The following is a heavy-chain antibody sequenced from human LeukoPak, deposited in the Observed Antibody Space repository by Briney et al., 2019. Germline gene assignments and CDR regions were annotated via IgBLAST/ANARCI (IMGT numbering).Heavy chain of an antibody. CDR2: IYYSGST. CDR3: ARDDPSYGSGL. CDR1: GGSISSGGYY. Sequence: SSETLSLTCTVSGGSISSGGYYWSWIRQHPGGRLEWIGHIYYSGSTYYNPSLKSRVTMSVDTSNNHFSLKLSSVTAADTAVYYCARDDPSYGSGLWGQGTLVTVSS. D-gene: IGHD3-10*01. J-gene: IGHJ4*02. V-gene: IGHV4-31*03.